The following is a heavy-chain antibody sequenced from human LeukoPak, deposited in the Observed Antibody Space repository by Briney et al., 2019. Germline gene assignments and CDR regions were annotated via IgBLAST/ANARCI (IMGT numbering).Heavy chain of an antibody. Sequence: SVKVSCKASGGTFSSYAISWVRQAPGQGLEWMGGIIPIFGTANYAQMFQGRVTITADESTSTAYMELSSLRSEDTAVYYCARAENYDILTGSDYYYYGMDVWGKGTTVTVSS. D-gene: IGHD3-9*01. V-gene: IGHV1-69*13. CDR2: IIPIFGTA. J-gene: IGHJ6*04. CDR3: ARAENYDILTGSDYYYYGMDV. CDR1: GGTFSSYA.